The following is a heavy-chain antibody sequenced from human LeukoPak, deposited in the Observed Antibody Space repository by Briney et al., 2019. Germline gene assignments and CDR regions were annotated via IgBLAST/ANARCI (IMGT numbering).Heavy chain of an antibody. Sequence: GGSLRLSCAASGFTFSSSAMSWVRQAPGKGLEWVAVISYDGSNKYYADSVKGRFTISRDNSKNTLYLQMNSLRAEDTAVYYCARGVVGAPLAWGQGTLVTVSS. V-gene: IGHV3-30*04. CDR1: GFTFSSSA. J-gene: IGHJ5*02. CDR2: ISYDGSNK. D-gene: IGHD1-26*01. CDR3: ARGVVGAPLA.